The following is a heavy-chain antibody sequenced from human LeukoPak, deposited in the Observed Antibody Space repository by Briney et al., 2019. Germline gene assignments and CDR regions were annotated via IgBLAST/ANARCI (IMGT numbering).Heavy chain of an antibody. J-gene: IGHJ4*02. Sequence: GRSLRLSCAASGFAFSSYAMHWVRQAPGKGLEWVAVISYDGSNKYYADSVKGRFTISRDNSKNTLYLQMNSLRDEDTAVYYCARDAGPRDYGSGSYLGYWGQGTLVTVSS. CDR3: ARDAGPRDYGSGSYLGY. D-gene: IGHD3-10*01. V-gene: IGHV3-30-3*01. CDR1: GFAFSSYA. CDR2: ISYDGSNK.